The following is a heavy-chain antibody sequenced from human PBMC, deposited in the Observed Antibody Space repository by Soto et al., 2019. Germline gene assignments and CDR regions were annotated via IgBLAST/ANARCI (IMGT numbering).Heavy chain of an antibody. CDR2: MFSGGGT. CDR3: ARVTTTLVDHFDY. J-gene: IGHJ4*02. Sequence: PGGSLRLSCAASGFSVSGSYIYWVRQAPGKGLEWVSVMFSGGGTDYADSVKGRFTISSDKSKNTLYLQMNSLRVEDTAVYYCARVTTTLVDHFDYWGQGTLVTVS. V-gene: IGHV3-53*01. D-gene: IGHD4-4*01. CDR1: GFSVSGSY.